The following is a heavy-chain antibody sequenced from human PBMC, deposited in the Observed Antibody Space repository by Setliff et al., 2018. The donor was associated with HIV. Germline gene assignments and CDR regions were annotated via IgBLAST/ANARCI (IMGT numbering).Heavy chain of an antibody. V-gene: IGHV4-61*09. CDR2: IYTSGTT. CDR3: ATHSANIAAAGTVDY. Sequence: PSETLSLTCTVSGGSISSGSYYWSWIRLPAGKGLEWVGHIYTSGTTVYNHSLKSRVAISVDTSRNQFSLKLSSVTAADTAVYYCATHSANIAAAGTVDYWGQGTLVTVSS. D-gene: IGHD6-13*01. J-gene: IGHJ4*02. CDR1: GGSISSGSYY.